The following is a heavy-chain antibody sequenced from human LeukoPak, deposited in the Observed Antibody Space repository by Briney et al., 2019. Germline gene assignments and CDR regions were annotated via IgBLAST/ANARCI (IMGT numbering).Heavy chain of an antibody. CDR2: ISYDGSNK. CDR1: GFTFSSYA. CDR3: GSIGAAGTFDY. D-gene: IGHD6-13*01. Sequence: RGALILPCASSGFTFSSYAMHWAGQAPGNWLDWVAVISYDGSNKYNADSGKGRFTISRDNSKNTLYLEMNSVRAADTAVFSCGSIGAAGTFDYWGRGTVVSVSS. J-gene: IGHJ4*02. V-gene: IGHV3-30*04.